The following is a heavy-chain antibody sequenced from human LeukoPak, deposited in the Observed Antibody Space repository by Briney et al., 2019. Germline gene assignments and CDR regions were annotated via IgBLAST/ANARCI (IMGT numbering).Heavy chain of an antibody. J-gene: IGHJ4*02. CDR3: ARSYTGPGGDFDY. CDR2: IYYSGST. Sequence: PSETLSLTCTVSGGSISSGGSYWSWIRQHPGKGLEWIGYIYYSGSTYYNPSLKSRVTISVDTSKNQFSLKLSSVTAADTAVYYCARSYTGPGGDFDYWGQGTLVTVSS. V-gene: IGHV4-31*03. CDR1: GGSISSGGSY. D-gene: IGHD1-26*01.